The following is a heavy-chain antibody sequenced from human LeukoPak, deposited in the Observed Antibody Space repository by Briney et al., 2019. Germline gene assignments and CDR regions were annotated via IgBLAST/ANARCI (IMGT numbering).Heavy chain of an antibody. D-gene: IGHD6-13*01. CDR1: GFTFSSYG. CDR2: RRYDGSNK. V-gene: IGHV3-30*02. CDR3: AKDHVAAAGGDYYYYYMDV. Sequence: GGSLRLSCAASGFTFSSYGMHWVRQAPGTGLEWVAFRRYDGSNKYYADSVKGRFTISRDKSKNTLSLQMSSLRAEDTAVYYCAKDHVAAAGGDYYYYYMDVWGKGTTVTVSS. J-gene: IGHJ6*03.